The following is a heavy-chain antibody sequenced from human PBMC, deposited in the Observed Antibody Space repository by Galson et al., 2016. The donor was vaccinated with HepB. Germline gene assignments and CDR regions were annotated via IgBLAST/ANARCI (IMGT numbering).Heavy chain of an antibody. J-gene: IGHJ1*01. Sequence: SLRLSCAASGFTFSSHAMSWVRQAPGKGLEWVAAISGAGGNTFYADSVRGRFTVSRDNSKNTLYLQMNSLRGEDTAVYYCARSQARDVREAGGYFQHWGQGTLVTVSS. CDR3: ARSQARDVREAGGYFQH. CDR2: ISGAGGNT. V-gene: IGHV3-23*01. D-gene: IGHD1-26*01. CDR1: GFTFSSHA.